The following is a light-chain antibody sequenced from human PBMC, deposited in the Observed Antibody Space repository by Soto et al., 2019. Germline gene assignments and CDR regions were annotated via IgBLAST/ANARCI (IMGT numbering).Light chain of an antibody. V-gene: IGKV1-5*01. CDR2: DAS. Sequence: DIQLTQSPSTLSASVGDRVTITCRASQSISSWLAWYQQKPGKAPKLLIYDASSLESGVPSRFSGSGSGTEFTLTISSLQPDDFATYYCQHFRSFPITFGQGTRLEIK. CDR1: QSISSW. CDR3: QHFRSFPIT. J-gene: IGKJ5*01.